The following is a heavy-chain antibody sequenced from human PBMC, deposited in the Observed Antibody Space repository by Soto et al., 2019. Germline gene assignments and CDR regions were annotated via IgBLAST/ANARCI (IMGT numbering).Heavy chain of an antibody. CDR1: GFTFSNAW. V-gene: IGHV3-15*01. D-gene: IGHD4-17*01. CDR3: TNDYGDYGSLDY. Sequence: VQLVESGGGLVKPGGSLRLSCAASGFTFSNAWMSWVRQAPGKGLEWVGRIKSKTDGGTTDYAAPVKGRFTISRDDSKNTLYLQMNSLKTEDTAVYYCTNDYGDYGSLDYWGQGTLVTVSS. CDR2: IKSKTDGGTT. J-gene: IGHJ4*02.